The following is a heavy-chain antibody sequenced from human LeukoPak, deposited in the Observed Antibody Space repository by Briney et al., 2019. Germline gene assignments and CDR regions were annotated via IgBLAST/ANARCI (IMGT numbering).Heavy chain of an antibody. CDR2: ISSDSSYI. CDR3: VRGSYGAYDY. J-gene: IGHJ4*02. D-gene: IGHD4-17*01. Sequence: GGSLRLSCAASGFTFSSYAMNWVRQAPGKGLEWVSSISSDSSYIYYADAVQGRFTVSRDNAKYSLYLQMNSLRAEDTAVYYCVRGSYGAYDYWGQGSLVTVSS. V-gene: IGHV3-21*01. CDR1: GFTFSSYA.